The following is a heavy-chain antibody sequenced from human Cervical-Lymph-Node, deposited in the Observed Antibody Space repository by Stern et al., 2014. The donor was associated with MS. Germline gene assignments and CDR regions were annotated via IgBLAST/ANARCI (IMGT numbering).Heavy chain of an antibody. CDR2: IFPGGSDI. CDR1: GYTSTSYW. J-gene: IGHJ4*02. V-gene: IGHV5-51*01. CDR3: ARQRYFDY. Sequence: VQLVQSGPEVKRPGESLKISCQASGYTSTSYWIGWVRQMPGKGLEWIAIIFPGGSDIRYSPSFQGQVTISADKSSSTAYLQWNNLKASDPAIYYCARQRYFDYWGQGTLVTVSS.